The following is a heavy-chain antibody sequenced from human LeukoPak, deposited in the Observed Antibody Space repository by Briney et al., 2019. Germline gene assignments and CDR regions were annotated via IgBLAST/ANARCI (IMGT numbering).Heavy chain of an antibody. CDR2: IKQDGSVK. V-gene: IGHV3-7*01. D-gene: IGHD3-3*01. J-gene: IGHJ4*02. Sequence: GGSLRLSCAASGFSFSGYWMSWVRQTPGKGLEWVANIKQDGSVKNSVDSMKGRFTISRDNTKNSLYLEMNSLRAEDTAVYYCARETEWLSQTPGIDYWGQGTLVTVSS. CDR3: ARETEWLSQTPGIDY. CDR1: GFSFSGYW.